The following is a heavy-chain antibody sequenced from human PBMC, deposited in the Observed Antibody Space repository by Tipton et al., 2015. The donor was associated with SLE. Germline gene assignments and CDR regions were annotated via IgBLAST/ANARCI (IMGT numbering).Heavy chain of an antibody. CDR3: ARMEGMITYGGIAGL. Sequence: PGLVKPSETLSLTCIVSGGSITTTPYYWGWIRQSPEKGLEWIGSTHYSGTTYYNPSLKSRATISIDTSKSHFSLKLTSVTAADTAVYYCARMEGMITYGGIAGLWGQGTVVTVSS. V-gene: IGHV4-39*02. CDR1: GGSITTTPYY. J-gene: IGHJ4*02. D-gene: IGHD3-16*01. CDR2: THYSGTT.